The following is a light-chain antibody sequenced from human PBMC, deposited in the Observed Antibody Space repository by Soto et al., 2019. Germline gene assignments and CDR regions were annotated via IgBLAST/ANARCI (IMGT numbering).Light chain of an antibody. J-gene: IGKJ4*01. CDR2: DAS. CDR1: QSISRT. V-gene: IGKV3D-15*01. Sequence: EIVLTQSPATLSVSPGERATLSCRASQSISRTFAWYQQKPGQPPRLLIYDASTRATGCPARFSGNGSGTDFTLTISSLQSEDFAVYYCQQYNNWPLTFGGGTKVEIK. CDR3: QQYNNWPLT.